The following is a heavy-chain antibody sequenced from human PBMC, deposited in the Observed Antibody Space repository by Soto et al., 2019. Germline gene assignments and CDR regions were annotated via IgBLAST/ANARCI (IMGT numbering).Heavy chain of an antibody. D-gene: IGHD2-8*02. J-gene: IGHJ4*02. V-gene: IGHV4-39*01. CDR2: IYYSGGA. CDR3: ARHYGATGIVDS. Sequence: VQLQESGPGLVKPSETLSLTCTVSGGSISSSSYYWGWIRQPPGKGLEWIVNIYYSGGAYYNSSLESRVTISVDTSKNQFSLKMSSVTAADTSVYYCARHYGATGIVDSWGQGTLVTVSS. CDR1: GGSISSSSYY.